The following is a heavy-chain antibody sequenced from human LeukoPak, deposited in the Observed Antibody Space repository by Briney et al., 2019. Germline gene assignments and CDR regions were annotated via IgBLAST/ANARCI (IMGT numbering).Heavy chain of an antibody. J-gene: IGHJ4*02. CDR3: AKDSASSGWIDY. Sequence: GESLRLSCAASGFTFSSYSMHWVRQAPGKGLEYVSAISSNGGSTYYANSVKGRFTISRDNSKNTLYLQMNSLRAEDTAVYYCAKDSASSGWIDYWGQGTLVTVSS. V-gene: IGHV3-64*04. D-gene: IGHD6-19*01. CDR1: GFTFSSYS. CDR2: ISSNGGST.